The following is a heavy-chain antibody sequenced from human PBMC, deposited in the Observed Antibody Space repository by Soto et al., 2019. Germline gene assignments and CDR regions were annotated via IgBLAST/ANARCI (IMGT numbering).Heavy chain of an antibody. Sequence: QVQLVESGGGVVQPGRSLRLSCAASGFTFSSYGMHWVRQAPGKGLEWVAVIWYDGSNKYYADSVKGRFTISSDNSKNTLYLQMNSLRAEDTAVYYCARDPRRRPMSPQGWFDPWGQGTLVTVSS. V-gene: IGHV3-33*01. CDR1: GFTFSSYG. J-gene: IGHJ5*02. CDR3: ARDPRRRPMSPQGWFDP. D-gene: IGHD3-22*01. CDR2: IWYDGSNK.